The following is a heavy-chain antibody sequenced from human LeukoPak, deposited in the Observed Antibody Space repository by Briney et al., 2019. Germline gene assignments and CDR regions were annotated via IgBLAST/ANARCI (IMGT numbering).Heavy chain of an antibody. D-gene: IGHD5-24*01. CDR2: IYSTGTT. CDR3: AREGPMATIPEY. V-gene: IGHV4-30-4*01. J-gene: IGHJ4*02. CDR1: GDSLSNGDFF. Sequence: PSETLSLTCTVSGDSLSNGDFFWMWVRQPPGKGLEWIGYIYSTGTTHYTPSLKSRVTMSVDTSKNEFSLRLSPVTAADTAIYYCAREGPMATIPEYWGQGTLVTVSS.